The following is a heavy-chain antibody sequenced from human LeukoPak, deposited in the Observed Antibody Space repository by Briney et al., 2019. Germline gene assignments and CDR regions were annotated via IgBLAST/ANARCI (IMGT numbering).Heavy chain of an antibody. Sequence: ASVKVSCKASGYTFTSYDINWVRQATGQGLEWMGWMNPNSGNTGYAQKFQGRVTMTTDTSTSTAYMELRSLRSDDTAVYYCARMELSGRNWFDPWGQGTLVTVSS. CDR2: MNPNSGNT. V-gene: IGHV1-8*01. CDR3: ARMELSGRNWFDP. D-gene: IGHD3-16*02. J-gene: IGHJ5*02. CDR1: GYTFTSYD.